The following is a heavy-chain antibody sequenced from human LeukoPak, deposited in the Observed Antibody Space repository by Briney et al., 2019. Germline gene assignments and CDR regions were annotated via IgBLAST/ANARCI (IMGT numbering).Heavy chain of an antibody. CDR2: ISSSSSYI. Sequence: GSLRLSCAPSGFTFISYSMNWFRQAPGKGLDWVSSISSSSSYIYYADSVKGRFTISRDNAKNSLYLQMNSLRAEDTAVYYCAREGIAAAGNFDYWGQGTLVTVSS. V-gene: IGHV3-21*01. CDR1: GFTFISYS. CDR3: AREGIAAAGNFDY. D-gene: IGHD6-13*01. J-gene: IGHJ4*02.